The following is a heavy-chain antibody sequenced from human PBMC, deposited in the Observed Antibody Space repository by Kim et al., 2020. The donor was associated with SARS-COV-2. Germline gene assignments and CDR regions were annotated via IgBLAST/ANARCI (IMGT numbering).Heavy chain of an antibody. J-gene: IGHJ4*02. D-gene: IGHD4-17*01. CDR2: IKSKTDGGTT. V-gene: IGHV3-15*01. CDR1: GFTFSKAW. CDR3: TTPPHDYGRI. Sequence: GGSLRLSCAASGFTFSKAWMYWVRQAPGKGLEWIGHIKSKTDGGTTDYAAPVKGRFTISRDDSKATLYLQMNSLKTEDTALYYCTTPPHDYGRIGGQGTL.